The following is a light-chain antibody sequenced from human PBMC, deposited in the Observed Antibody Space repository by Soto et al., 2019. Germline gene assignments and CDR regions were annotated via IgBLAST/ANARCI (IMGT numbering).Light chain of an antibody. CDR1: SSNIGSNT. V-gene: IGLV1-44*01. Sequence: QSVLTQPPSASGTPGQGVTISCSGSSSNIGSNTVNWYQQLPGTAPKLLIYSNNQRPSGVPDRFSGSKSGTSASLAISGLQSEHEADYYCAAWDDSLNGWVFGGGTKVTVL. CDR2: SNN. J-gene: IGLJ3*02. CDR3: AAWDDSLNGWV.